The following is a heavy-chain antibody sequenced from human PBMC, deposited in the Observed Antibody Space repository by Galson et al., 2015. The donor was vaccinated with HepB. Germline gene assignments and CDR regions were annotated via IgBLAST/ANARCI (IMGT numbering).Heavy chain of an antibody. CDR1: GFTFSNYA. CDR3: AKDGRPVQLERRPYFDY. Sequence: SLRLSCAASGFTFSNYAMSWVRQAPGKGLEWVATVSASGGSTFYADSVKGRFTISRDNSKNTLYVQMNSLTDEDAAVYYCAKDGRPVQLERRPYFDYWGQGTLVTV. V-gene: IGHV3-23*01. CDR2: VSASGGST. J-gene: IGHJ4*02. D-gene: IGHD1-1*01.